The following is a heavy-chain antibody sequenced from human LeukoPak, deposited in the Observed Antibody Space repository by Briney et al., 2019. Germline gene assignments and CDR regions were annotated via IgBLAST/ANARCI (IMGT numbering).Heavy chain of an antibody. CDR3: ARDEAPSSYYDILTGYFGYYYYGMDV. D-gene: IGHD3-9*01. V-gene: IGHV3-33*08. CDR1: GFTFSSYG. Sequence: GRSLRLSCAASGFTFSSYGMHWVRQAPGKGLEWVAVIWYDGSNKYYADSVKGRFTISRDNSKNTLYLQMNSLRAEDTAVYYCARDEAPSSYYDILTGYFGYYYYGMDVWGQGTTVTVSS. CDR2: IWYDGSNK. J-gene: IGHJ6*02.